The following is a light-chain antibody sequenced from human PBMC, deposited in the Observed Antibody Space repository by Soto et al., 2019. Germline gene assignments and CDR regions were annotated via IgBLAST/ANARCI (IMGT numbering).Light chain of an antibody. V-gene: IGKV3-11*01. CDR3: QQRHMWPIT. CDR2: DAY. J-gene: IGKJ5*01. Sequence: EIVLTQSPGTLSLSPGERATLSCRASQNVINNLAWYQQKPGQAPRLLIYDAYSRATGIPPRFSGSGSGTDFTLTISSLEPEDSTVYYCQQRHMWPITFGQGTRLEIK. CDR1: QNVINN.